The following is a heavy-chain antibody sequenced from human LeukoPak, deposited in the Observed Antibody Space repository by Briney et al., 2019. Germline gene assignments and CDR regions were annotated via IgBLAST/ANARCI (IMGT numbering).Heavy chain of an antibody. CDR3: ARGYSSGWTFDY. J-gene: IGHJ4*02. D-gene: IGHD6-19*01. V-gene: IGHV1-3*01. Sequence: ASVKVSCKASGYTFTSYAMHWVRQAPGQRLEWMGWINAGNGNTKYSQKFQGRVTITRDTSASTAYMELSSLRSKDTAVYYCARGYSSGWTFDYWGQGTLVTVSS. CDR2: INAGNGNT. CDR1: GYTFTSYA.